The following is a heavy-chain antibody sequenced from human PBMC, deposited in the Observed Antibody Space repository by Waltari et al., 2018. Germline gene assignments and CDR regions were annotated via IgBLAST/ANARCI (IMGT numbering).Heavy chain of an antibody. D-gene: IGHD1-1*01. Sequence: RSLRLSCAASGFTFHNYAMHWVRQVPGMGLEWVSGITRNSDIIQYADSVKGRFTISRDNAKNSLYLQMNSLRTEDTALYYCAKDWKNPTNWNWYLDLWGRGTLVTVSS. CDR1: GFTFHNYA. J-gene: IGHJ2*01. CDR3: AKDWKNPTNWNWYLDL. V-gene: IGHV3-9*01. CDR2: ITRNSDII.